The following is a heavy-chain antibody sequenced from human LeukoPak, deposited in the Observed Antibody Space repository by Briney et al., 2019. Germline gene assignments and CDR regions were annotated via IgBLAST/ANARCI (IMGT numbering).Heavy chain of an antibody. V-gene: IGHV3-15*01. CDR1: GFTFSDAW. CDR2: IKRKGDDGTI. D-gene: IGHD1-14*01. Sequence: GGSLRLSCAASGFTFSDAWMSWVRQAPGRGLEWVGRIKRKGDDGTIDYAAPVKGRLSISRDDSKNTLYLQMNSLKSEDTAVYYCTAGTGRSDFDYWGQGTLVTVSS. CDR3: TAGTGRSDFDY. J-gene: IGHJ4*02.